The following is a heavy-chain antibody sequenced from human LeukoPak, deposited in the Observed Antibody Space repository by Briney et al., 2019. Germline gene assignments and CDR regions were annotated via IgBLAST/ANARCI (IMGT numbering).Heavy chain of an antibody. V-gene: IGHV4-59*12. J-gene: IGHJ4*02. CDR2: IYYSGST. Sequence: SETLSLTCTVSGGSISSYYWSWIRQPPGKGLEWFGYIYYSGSTNYNPSLKSRVTISVDTSKNQFSLKLSSVTAADTAVYYCARGGGYCSSTSCSQAYIDYWGQGTLVTVSS. CDR3: ARGGGYCSSTSCSQAYIDY. D-gene: IGHD2-2*01. CDR1: GGSISSYY.